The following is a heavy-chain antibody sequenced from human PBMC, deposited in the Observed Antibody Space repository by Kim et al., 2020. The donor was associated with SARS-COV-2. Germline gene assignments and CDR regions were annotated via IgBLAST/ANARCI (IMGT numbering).Heavy chain of an antibody. V-gene: IGHV7-4-1*02. Sequence: ASVKVSCKASGYTFTSYAMNWVRQAPGQGLEWMGWINTNTGNPTYAQGFTGRFVFSLDTSVSTAYLQISSLKAEDTAVYYCASELAITMVVDAFDIWGQGTMVTVSS. CDR1: GYTFTSYA. J-gene: IGHJ3*02. CDR2: INTNTGNP. CDR3: ASELAITMVVDAFDI. D-gene: IGHD3-10*01.